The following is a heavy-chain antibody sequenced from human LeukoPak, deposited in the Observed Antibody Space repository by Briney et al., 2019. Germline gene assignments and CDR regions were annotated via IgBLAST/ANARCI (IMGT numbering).Heavy chain of an antibody. CDR2: ISYDGSNK. D-gene: IGHD3-10*01. CDR3: ARDQWFGELDYYYGMDV. J-gene: IGHJ6*04. CDR1: GVTFSSYA. Sequence: GGSLRLSCAASGVTFSSYAMHGVRQAPGKGLKWVAVISYDGSNKYYADSVKGRFTISRDNSKNKLYLQMNSLRAEDTAVYYCARDQWFGELDYYYGMDVWGKGTTVTVSS. V-gene: IGHV3-30*04.